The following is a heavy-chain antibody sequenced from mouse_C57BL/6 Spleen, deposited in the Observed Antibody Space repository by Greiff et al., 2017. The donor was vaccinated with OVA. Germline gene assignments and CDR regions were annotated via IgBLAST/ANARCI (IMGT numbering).Heavy chain of an antibody. D-gene: IGHD2-4*01. CDR2: INPNNGGT. V-gene: IGHV1-18*01. Sequence: EVQLQQSGPELVKPGASVKIPCKASGYTFTDYNMDWVKQSHGKSLEWIGDINPNNGGTIYNQKFKGKATLTVDKSSSTAYMELRSLTSEDTAVYYCARGTYDYPFAYWGQGTLVTVSA. CDR1: GYTFTDYN. CDR3: ARGTYDYPFAY. J-gene: IGHJ3*01.